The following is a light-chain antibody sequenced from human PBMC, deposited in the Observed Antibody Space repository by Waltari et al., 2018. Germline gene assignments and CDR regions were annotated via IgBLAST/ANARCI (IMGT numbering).Light chain of an antibody. CDR1: SSNIGSNT. CDR2: SNI. J-gene: IGLJ2*01. Sequence: QSVLTQPPSASGTPGQRVTISCSGSSSNIGSNTVNWYQQLPGTAPKLLIYSNIPRPSVGPDRFSGSKSRTSASLAISGLQSEDEADYYCAAWDDSLNGHVVFGGGTKLTVL. V-gene: IGLV1-44*01. CDR3: AAWDDSLNGHVV.